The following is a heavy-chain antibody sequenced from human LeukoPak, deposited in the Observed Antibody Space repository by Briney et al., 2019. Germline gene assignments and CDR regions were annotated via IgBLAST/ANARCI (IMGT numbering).Heavy chain of an antibody. Sequence: PSETLSLTCTVSGGSINSGDYYWSWIRQPPGKGLEWIGEINHSGSTNYNPSLKSRVTISVDTSKNQFSLKLSSVTAADTAVYYCARGYPLAARGPFFDYWGQGTLVTVSS. D-gene: IGHD3-10*01. CDR3: ARGYPLAARGPFFDY. CDR2: INHSGST. V-gene: IGHV4-34*01. CDR1: GGSINSGDYY. J-gene: IGHJ4*02.